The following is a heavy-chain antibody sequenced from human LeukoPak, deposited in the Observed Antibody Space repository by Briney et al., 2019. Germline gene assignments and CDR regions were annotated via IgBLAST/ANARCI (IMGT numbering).Heavy chain of an antibody. CDR2: LSVSGTT. V-gene: IGHV4-4*07. D-gene: IGHD1-26*01. CDR3: ARSVGMGPGLSFDV. J-gene: IGHJ2*01. Sequence: SGTLSLTCSVSGGSISDYYWTWVRQPAGKGLEWIGRLSVSGTTDYNPSLQSRVTTSVDTSKNQYSLTLTSMTASDAAIYYCARSVGMGPGLSFDVQGRGTLITVA. CDR1: GGSISDYY.